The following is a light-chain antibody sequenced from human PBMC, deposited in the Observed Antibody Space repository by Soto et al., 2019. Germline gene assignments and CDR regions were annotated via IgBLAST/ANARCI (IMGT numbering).Light chain of an antibody. V-gene: IGKV1-27*01. J-gene: IGKJ1*01. Sequence: DIQMTQSPSSLSASVGDRVTITCRASQGISNYLAWYQQKPGKVPKLLIYAASTLQSGVPSRFSGSGSGTDFTLIISSLQPEDVATYYCQKYNSARTFGQGTKVDIK. CDR2: AAS. CDR3: QKYNSART. CDR1: QGISNY.